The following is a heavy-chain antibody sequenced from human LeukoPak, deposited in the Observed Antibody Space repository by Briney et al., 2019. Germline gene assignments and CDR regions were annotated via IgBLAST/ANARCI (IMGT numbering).Heavy chain of an antibody. Sequence: GGSLRLSCAASGFTFSRYSMNWVRQAPGKGLEWVSYISSSSSTIYYAASVKGRFTISRDNAKNSLYLQMNSLRAEDTAVYYCARAGLNYYDSSGYYYGVFDYWGQGTLVTVSS. V-gene: IGHV3-48*04. CDR1: GFTFSRYS. CDR2: ISSSSSTI. D-gene: IGHD3-22*01. J-gene: IGHJ4*02. CDR3: ARAGLNYYDSSGYYYGVFDY.